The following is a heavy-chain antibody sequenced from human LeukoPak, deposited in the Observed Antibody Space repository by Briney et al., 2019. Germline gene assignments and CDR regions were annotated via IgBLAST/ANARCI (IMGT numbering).Heavy chain of an antibody. D-gene: IGHD6-6*01. Sequence: KTSETLSLTCAVYGGSFSGYYWSWIRHPPGKALEWSGEINQSGSTNYNPPLTSRVTISVDTSKNHFSLKLSSVTAADTAVYYCARGGEYSGPTPSSRGPTYFDYWGEGTLVTVSS. CDR1: GGSFSGYY. CDR2: INQSGST. V-gene: IGHV4-34*01. CDR3: ARGGEYSGPTPSSRGPTYFDY. J-gene: IGHJ4*02.